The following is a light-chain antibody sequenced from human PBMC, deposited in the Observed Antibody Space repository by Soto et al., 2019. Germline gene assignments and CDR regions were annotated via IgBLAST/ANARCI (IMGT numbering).Light chain of an antibody. CDR1: SSSIGNDY. CDR2: DSN. CDR3: GRWDSRLSTYV. Sequence: QSALTHPPSLSAAPGQQVAISCSRSSSSIGNDYVSWYQHLPGTAPKLLIYDSNKRAAGVPDRFSGSESGTSATLGITGLQTGDEADYYCGRWDSRLSTYVFGTGPKVTVL. V-gene: IGLV1-51*01. J-gene: IGLJ1*01.